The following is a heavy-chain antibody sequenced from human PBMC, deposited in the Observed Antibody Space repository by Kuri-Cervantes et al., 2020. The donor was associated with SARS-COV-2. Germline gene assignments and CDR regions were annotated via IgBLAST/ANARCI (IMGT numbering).Heavy chain of an antibody. CDR3: ARDFTITIFGVVNTRAWFDP. V-gene: IGHV3-21*01. D-gene: IGHD3-3*01. Sequence: GESLKISCTASGFTFGDYAMSWVRQAPGKGLEWVSSISSSSSYIYYADSVKGRFTISRDNAKNSLYLQMNSLRAEDTAVYYCARDFTITIFGVVNTRAWFDPWGQGTLVTVSS. CDR2: ISSSSSYI. CDR1: GFTFGDYA. J-gene: IGHJ5*02.